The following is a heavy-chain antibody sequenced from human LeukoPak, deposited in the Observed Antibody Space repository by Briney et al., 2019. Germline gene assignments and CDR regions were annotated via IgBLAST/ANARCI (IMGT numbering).Heavy chain of an antibody. Sequence: SETLSLTCTVSGGSISSSSYYWGWIRQPPGKGLEWIGSIYYSGSTYYNPSLKSRVTISVDTSKNQFSLKLSFVTAADTAVYYCASPLIAVAGSFDYWGQGTLVTVSS. D-gene: IGHD6-19*01. CDR2: IYYSGST. V-gene: IGHV4-39*01. J-gene: IGHJ4*02. CDR3: ASPLIAVAGSFDY. CDR1: GGSISSSSYY.